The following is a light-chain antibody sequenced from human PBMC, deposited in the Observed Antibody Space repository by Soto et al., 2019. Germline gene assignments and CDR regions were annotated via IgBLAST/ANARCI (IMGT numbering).Light chain of an antibody. CDR1: SSDVGGYHY. V-gene: IGLV2-8*01. CDR2: EVI. J-gene: IGLJ1*01. CDR3: SSYAGSYYV. Sequence: QSALTQPPSASGSPGQSVTISFTGTSSDVGGYHYVSWYQQHPGKAPKLMIYEVIKRPSGVPDRFSGSKSGNTASLTVSGLQAEDEADYYCSSYAGSYYVFGTGTKVTVL.